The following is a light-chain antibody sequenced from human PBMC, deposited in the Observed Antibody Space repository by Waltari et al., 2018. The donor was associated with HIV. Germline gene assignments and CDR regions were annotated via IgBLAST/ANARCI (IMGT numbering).Light chain of an antibody. CDR2: EVS. V-gene: IGLV2-14*01. CDR1: SSDVGCYNY. J-gene: IGLJ1*01. Sequence: QSALTQPTSVAVSPGQSNPLSCTGTSSDVGCYNYFPLYQQHPGNAPKLMIYEVSNRPSGVANRFSSSKSGNTASLTISGLQAEDEADYYCFSYTSSSTLYVFGTGTKVTVL. CDR3: FSYTSSSTLYV.